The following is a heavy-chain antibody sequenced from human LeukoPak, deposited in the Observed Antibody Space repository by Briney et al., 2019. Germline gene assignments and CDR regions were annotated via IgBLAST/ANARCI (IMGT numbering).Heavy chain of an antibody. Sequence: SVKVSCKASGYTFTGYYMHWVRQAPGQGLEWMGGIIPIFGTANYAQKFQGRVTITADESTSTAYMELSSLRSEDTAVYYCADQLTLRGDAFDIWGQGTMVTVSS. CDR2: IIPIFGTA. CDR1: GYTFTGYY. CDR3: ADQLTLRGDAFDI. D-gene: IGHD2-2*01. V-gene: IGHV1-69*13. J-gene: IGHJ3*02.